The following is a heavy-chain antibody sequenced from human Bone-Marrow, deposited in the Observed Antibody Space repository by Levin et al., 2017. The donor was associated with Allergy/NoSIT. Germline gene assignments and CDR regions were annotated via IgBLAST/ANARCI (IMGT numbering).Heavy chain of an antibody. CDR3: ARVWGYCSSTSCYIYYHGMDV. D-gene: IGHD2-2*02. CDR2: INPNSGCT. CDR1: GYTFTGYY. Sequence: GASVKVSFKASGYTFTGYYMHWVRQAPGQGLEWMGWINPNSGCTNYAQKFQGRVTMTRDTSISTAYMELSRLRSDDTAVYYCARVWGYCSSTSCYIYYHGMDVWGQGTTVTVSS. J-gene: IGHJ6*02. V-gene: IGHV1-2*02.